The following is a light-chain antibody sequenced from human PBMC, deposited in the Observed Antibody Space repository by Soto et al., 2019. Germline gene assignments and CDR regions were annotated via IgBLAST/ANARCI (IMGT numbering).Light chain of an antibody. Sequence: EIVLTQSPATLSLSPRERATLSCRASQSVINYLAWYQQKPGQAPRLLIYDTSNRATGIPARFSGSGSGTDFTLTISSLEPDDFAVYYCQQRADWPITFGQGTLLEIK. CDR3: QQRADWPIT. J-gene: IGKJ5*01. V-gene: IGKV3-11*01. CDR1: QSVINY. CDR2: DTS.